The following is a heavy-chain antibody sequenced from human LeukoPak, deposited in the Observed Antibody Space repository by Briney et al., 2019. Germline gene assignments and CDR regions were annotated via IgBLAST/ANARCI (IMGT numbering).Heavy chain of an antibody. D-gene: IGHD5-18*01. CDR1: GFTFSSYA. J-gene: IGHJ4*02. Sequence: GGSLRLSCAASGFTFSSYAMSWVRQAPGKGLEWVSAISGSGGSTYYADSVKGRFTISRDNSKNTLYLQMNSLRAEDTAVYYCAKVNDGEEYSYYFDYRGQGTLVTVSS. CDR3: AKVNDGEEYSYYFDY. V-gene: IGHV3-23*01. CDR2: ISGSGGST.